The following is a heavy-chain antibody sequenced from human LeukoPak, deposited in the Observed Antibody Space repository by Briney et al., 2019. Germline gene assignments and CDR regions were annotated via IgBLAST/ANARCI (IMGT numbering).Heavy chain of an antibody. CDR2: ISGSGAGT. D-gene: IGHD2-15*01. Sequence: GGSLRLSCAASGLTFRSYAMSWVRQAPGKGLEWVSGISGSGAGTIYADSVKGRFTISRDNSKNTLYLQMTSRRAEDTAVYYCAKRGWPGVDYWGKGTLVTVSS. CDR3: AKRGWPGVDY. CDR1: GLTFRSYA. J-gene: IGHJ4*02. V-gene: IGHV3-23*01.